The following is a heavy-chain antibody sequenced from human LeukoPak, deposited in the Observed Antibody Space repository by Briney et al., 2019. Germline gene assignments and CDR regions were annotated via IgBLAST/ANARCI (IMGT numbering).Heavy chain of an antibody. Sequence: ASVKVSCKTSGYTFTNYGVSWVRQAPGQGLEWMGWISAYNGYTNYAQKLQVRVTMTTDTSTSTAYMELSSLESEDTAVYYCARETPSRYFDYWGQGTLVTVSP. CDR2: ISAYNGYT. J-gene: IGHJ4*02. CDR3: ARETPSRYFDY. D-gene: IGHD4-23*01. V-gene: IGHV1-18*01. CDR1: GYTFTNYG.